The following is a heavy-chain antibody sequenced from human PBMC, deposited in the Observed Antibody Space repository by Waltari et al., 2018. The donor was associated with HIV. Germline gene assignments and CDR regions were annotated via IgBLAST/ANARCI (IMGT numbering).Heavy chain of an antibody. CDR1: GFTVGNSP. J-gene: IGHJ5*02. D-gene: IGHD3-22*01. Sequence: VRLVESGGGLVRPGGALRPSCTASGFTVGNSPMNWVRHASGKGLEWVSTVYSDGTTVYADSVKGRFSTSRDTSKNILHLLMDSLRVDDTAVYYCAREVFYYDNSGHPGWFDPWGQGTLVAVSS. CDR2: VYSDGTT. CDR3: AREVFYYDNSGHPGWFDP. V-gene: IGHV3-66*01.